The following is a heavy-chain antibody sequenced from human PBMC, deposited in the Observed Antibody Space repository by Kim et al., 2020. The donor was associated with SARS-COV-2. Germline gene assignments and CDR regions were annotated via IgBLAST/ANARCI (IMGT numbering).Heavy chain of an antibody. V-gene: IGHV1-46*01. D-gene: IGHD2-2*01. CDR3: ARGYCSSTSCYDAFDI. Sequence: KFQGRVTMTRDTSTSTVYMELSSLRSEDTAVYYCARGYCSSTSCYDAFDIWGQGTMVTVSS. J-gene: IGHJ3*02.